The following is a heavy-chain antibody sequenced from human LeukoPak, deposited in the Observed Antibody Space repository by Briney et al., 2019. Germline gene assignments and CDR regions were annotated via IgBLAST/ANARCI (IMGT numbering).Heavy chain of an antibody. CDR1: GYTFTSYA. J-gene: IGHJ4*02. V-gene: IGHV1-3*03. CDR3: ARSPYGSGPPIDY. Sequence: ASVKVSCKASGYTFTSYAMHWVRQAPGQRLEWMGWINAGNGNTKYSQEFQGRVTITRDTSASTAYMELSSLRSEDMAVYYCARSPYGSGPPIDYWGQGTLVTVSS. D-gene: IGHD3-10*01. CDR2: INAGNGNT.